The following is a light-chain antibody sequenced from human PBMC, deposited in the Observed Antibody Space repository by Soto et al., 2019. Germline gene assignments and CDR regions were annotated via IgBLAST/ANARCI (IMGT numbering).Light chain of an antibody. Sequence: QSVLTQPPSASGSPGQSVTISCTGPSSDVGGYNYVSWYQQYPGKAPKLVIYEVSKRPSGVPDRFFGSKSGNTASLTVSGLQAEDEAEYYCCSYAGTNIVFGGGTKLTVL. CDR2: EVS. CDR1: SSDVGGYNY. CDR3: CSYAGTNIV. J-gene: IGLJ2*01. V-gene: IGLV2-8*01.